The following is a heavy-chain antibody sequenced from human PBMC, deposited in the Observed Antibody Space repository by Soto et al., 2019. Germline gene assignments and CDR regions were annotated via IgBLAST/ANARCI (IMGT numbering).Heavy chain of an antibody. CDR1: GYTFTSYH. Sequence: ASVKVSCKASGYTFTSYHINWVRQAPGQRLEWMGWINAGNGNTKYSQKFQGRVTITRDTSASTAYMELSSLRSEDTAVYYCATRGVSSLDFDYWGQGTLVTVSS. D-gene: IGHD3-10*01. V-gene: IGHV1-3*01. CDR3: ATRGVSSLDFDY. CDR2: INAGNGNT. J-gene: IGHJ4*02.